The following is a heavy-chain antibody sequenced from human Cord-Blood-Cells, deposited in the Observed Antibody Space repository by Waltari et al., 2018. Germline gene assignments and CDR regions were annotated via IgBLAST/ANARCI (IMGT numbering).Heavy chain of an antibody. CDR2: ISYDGSNK. Sequence: QVQLVASGGGVVQPGRPLRLSCAATGFTFSSFPLHWGRQASGKGLEGWAVISYDGSNKYDADSVKGRFTISRDSSKNTLYLQMNSLRAEDTAVYYCARDLELRFLEWLLYYWGQGTLVTVSS. CDR3: ARDLELRFLEWLLYY. D-gene: IGHD3-3*01. V-gene: IGHV3-30-3*01. CDR1: GFTFSSFP. J-gene: IGHJ4*02.